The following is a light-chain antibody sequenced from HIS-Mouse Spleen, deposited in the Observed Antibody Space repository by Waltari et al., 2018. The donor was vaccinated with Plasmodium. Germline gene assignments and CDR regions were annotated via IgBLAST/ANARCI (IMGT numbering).Light chain of an antibody. CDR1: QGINSS. CDR2: AAS. J-gene: IGKJ4*01. CDR3: QQYYSYLLT. V-gene: IGKV1-8*01. Sequence: AIRMTQSPSSFSASTGDRVTITRRASQGINSSLAWYQQKPGKAPKLLIYAASTWQSGVPSRFSGSGSGTDFTLTISCLQSEDFATYYCQQYYSYLLTFVGGTKVEIK.